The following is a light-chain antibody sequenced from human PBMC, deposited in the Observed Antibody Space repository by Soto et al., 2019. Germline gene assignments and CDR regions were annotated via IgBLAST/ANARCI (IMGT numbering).Light chain of an antibody. CDR2: SNN. V-gene: IGLV1-44*01. J-gene: IGLJ2*01. CDR1: SSNIGSNT. Sequence: QLVLTQPPSASGTPGQRVTISCSGGSSNIGSNTVNWYQQLPGTAPKLLIYSNNQRPSGVPDRFSGSKSGTSASLAISGLQSEDEADYYCAAWDDSLNGPVFGGGTKLTVL. CDR3: AAWDDSLNGPV.